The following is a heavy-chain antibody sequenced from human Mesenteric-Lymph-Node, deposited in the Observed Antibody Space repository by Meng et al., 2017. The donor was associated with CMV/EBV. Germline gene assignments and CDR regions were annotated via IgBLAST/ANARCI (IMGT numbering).Heavy chain of an antibody. Sequence: GESLKISCAASGLIFSNHGMHWVRQAPGKGLEWVSLIYSGDRRTYYADSVEGRLTISRDDSTNTLYLHMDSLRADDTAVYYCVRTSGGGKEYFDYWGLGTLVTVSS. CDR1: GLIFSNHG. V-gene: IGHV3-NL1*01. D-gene: IGHD2-8*02. J-gene: IGHJ4*02. CDR2: IYSGDRRT. CDR3: VRTSGGGKEYFDY.